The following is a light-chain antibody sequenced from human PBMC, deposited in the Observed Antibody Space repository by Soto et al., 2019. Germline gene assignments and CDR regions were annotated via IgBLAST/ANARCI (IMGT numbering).Light chain of an antibody. CDR3: QQYDNWPPYT. Sequence: IVMTQSPATLSVSPGERATLSCRASQSVNSTLAWYQQKPGQAPRLLMYGTSTRATGIPARFSGSGSGTEFTLTISSLQSEDFAVYYCQQYDNWPPYTFGQGTKLEI. CDR2: GTS. V-gene: IGKV3D-15*01. CDR1: QSVNST. J-gene: IGKJ2*01.